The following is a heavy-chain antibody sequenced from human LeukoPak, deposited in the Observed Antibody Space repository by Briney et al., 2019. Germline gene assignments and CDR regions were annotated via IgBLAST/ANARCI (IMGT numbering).Heavy chain of an antibody. V-gene: IGHV3-11*01. J-gene: IGHJ4*02. D-gene: IGHD3-3*01. CDR3: ARVRVRKDYDFWSGYYTDGY. CDR2: ISSSGSTI. Sequence: GGSLRLSCAASGFTFSDYYMSWIRQAPGKGLEWVSYISSSGSTIYYADSAKGRFTISRDNAKNSLYLQMNSLRAEDTAVYYCARVRVRKDYDFWSGYYTDGYWGQGTLVTVSS. CDR1: GFTFSDYY.